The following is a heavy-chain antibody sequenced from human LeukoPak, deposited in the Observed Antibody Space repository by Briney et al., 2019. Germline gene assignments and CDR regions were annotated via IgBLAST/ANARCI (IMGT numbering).Heavy chain of an antibody. Sequence: PGGSLRLSCAASEFTFSSYAMSWVRQAPGKGLEWVSGISDSGDITYYADSAKGRFTISRDNSKNTLYVQMNSLRVEDTAVYYCAKDRRGGSYYAATLDIWGQGTMVTVSS. D-gene: IGHD1-26*01. CDR1: EFTFSSYA. CDR3: AKDRRGGSYYAATLDI. J-gene: IGHJ3*02. V-gene: IGHV3-23*01. CDR2: ISDSGDIT.